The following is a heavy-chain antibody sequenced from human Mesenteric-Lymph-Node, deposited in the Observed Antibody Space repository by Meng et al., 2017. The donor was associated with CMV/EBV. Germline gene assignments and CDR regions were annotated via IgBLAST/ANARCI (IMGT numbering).Heavy chain of an antibody. Sequence: SETLSLTCTVSGGSISSYYWSWIRQPPGKGLEWMGYLYYSGSTNYNPSLKSRVTISVDTSKNQFSLKLSSVTAADTAVYYCARWYGRPITSFWSGYLPIYYFDYWGQGTLVTVSS. D-gene: IGHD3-3*01. V-gene: IGHV4-59*01. J-gene: IGHJ4*02. CDR3: ARWYGRPITSFWSGYLPIYYFDY. CDR2: LYYSGST. CDR1: GGSISSYY.